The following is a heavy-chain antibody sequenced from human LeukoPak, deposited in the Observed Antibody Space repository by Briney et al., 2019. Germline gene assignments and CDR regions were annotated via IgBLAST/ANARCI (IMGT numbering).Heavy chain of an antibody. D-gene: IGHD4-17*01. Sequence: SETLSLTCTVSGGSISSYYWSWLRQPAGKGLEWIWRIYTSGRTNYNPSLKSRVTMSVDTYKNQFSLKLSSVTAADTAVYYCARGDYGEYGAFDIWGQGTMVTVSS. CDR2: IYTSGRT. V-gene: IGHV4-4*07. CDR3: ARGDYGEYGAFDI. J-gene: IGHJ3*02. CDR1: GGSISSYY.